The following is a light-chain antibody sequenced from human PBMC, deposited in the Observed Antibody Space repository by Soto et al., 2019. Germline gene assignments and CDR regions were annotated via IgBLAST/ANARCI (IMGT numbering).Light chain of an antibody. CDR2: GAS. CDR1: QSLRSGD. Sequence: PGESATLPLTASQSLRSGDMACDQQIPGLAPGLLIYGASSRATGIPDGFSGSGSGTDFNLTVNRLAPEDFAVYYCHQYATSPQTFGQGTKVDI. J-gene: IGKJ1*01. V-gene: IGKV3-20*01. CDR3: HQYATSPQT.